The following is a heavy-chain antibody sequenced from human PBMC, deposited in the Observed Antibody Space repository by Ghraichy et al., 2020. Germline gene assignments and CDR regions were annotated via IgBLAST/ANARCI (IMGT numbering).Heavy chain of an antibody. CDR2: IWYDGSNK. CDR3: ARAAYFHESSAYGLDY. CDR1: GFTFSSYG. Sequence: GGSLRLSCEASGFTFSSYGMHWVRQAPGKGLEWVAVIWYDGSNKYYADFVKGRFTISRDNSKNTLYLQMNSLRVEDTAVYYCARAAYFHESSAYGLDYWGQGTLVTVSS. D-gene: IGHD3-22*01. V-gene: IGHV3-33*01. J-gene: IGHJ4*02.